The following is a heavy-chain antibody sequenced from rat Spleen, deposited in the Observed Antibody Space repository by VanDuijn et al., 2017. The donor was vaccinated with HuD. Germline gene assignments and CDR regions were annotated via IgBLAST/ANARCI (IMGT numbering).Heavy chain of an antibody. CDR3: ARDARRVWDY. CDR1: GFTFTNYD. J-gene: IGHJ2*01. V-gene: IGHV5-25*01. D-gene: IGHD1-11*01. Sequence: EVRLVESGGGLVQPGRSLKLSCAASGFTFTNYDMAWVRQAPTNGLEWVATITSGGSNTYYPDSVKGRFTISRDNAKSTLYLQMDSLRSEDTATYYCARDARRVWDYWGQGVMVTVSS. CDR2: ITSGGSNT.